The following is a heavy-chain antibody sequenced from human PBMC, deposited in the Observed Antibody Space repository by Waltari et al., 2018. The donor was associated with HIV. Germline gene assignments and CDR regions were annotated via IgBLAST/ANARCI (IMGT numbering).Heavy chain of an antibody. D-gene: IGHD6-13*01. J-gene: IGHJ6*02. V-gene: IGHV4-34*01. CDR1: GGSFSGYY. CDR2: INHSGST. CDR3: ASVVAAAGTPYYYYGMDV. Sequence: QVQLQQWGEGQLKPSETLSLTCAVYGGSFSGYYWSWIRQPPGKGLGWIGEINHSGSTNYNPSLKSRVTISVDTSKNQFSLKLSSVTAADTAVYYCASVVAAAGTPYYYYGMDVWGQGTTVTASS.